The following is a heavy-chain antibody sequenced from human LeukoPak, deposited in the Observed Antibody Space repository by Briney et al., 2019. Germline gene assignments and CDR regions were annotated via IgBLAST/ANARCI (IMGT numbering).Heavy chain of an antibody. CDR1: GFTFGSYA. V-gene: IGHV3-23*01. CDR3: AKDHVATIYLFDY. CDR2: ISGSGGNT. Sequence: GGSLRLSCVASGFTFGSYAMSWVRQAPGKGLEWVSAISGSGGNTFYADSVKGRFTISRDNSKNTLYLQMNSLRAEDTAVYYCAKDHVATIYLFDYWGQGTLVTVSS. J-gene: IGHJ4*02. D-gene: IGHD5-12*01.